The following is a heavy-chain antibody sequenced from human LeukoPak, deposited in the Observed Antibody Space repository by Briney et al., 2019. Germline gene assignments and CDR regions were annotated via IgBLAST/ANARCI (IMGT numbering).Heavy chain of an antibody. CDR3: ARGLRAYYYYGMDV. V-gene: IGHV3-30*14. Sequence: GGSLRLSCAASGVTFSNLAMHWVRQAPGMGLEWVAVISHHGSDQFYADSVKGRFTISRDNSKNTLFLQMGSLRVEDMAVYYCARGLRAYYYYGMDVWGQGTTVTVSS. CDR2: ISHHGSDQ. D-gene: IGHD3-3*01. J-gene: IGHJ6*02. CDR1: GVTFSNLA.